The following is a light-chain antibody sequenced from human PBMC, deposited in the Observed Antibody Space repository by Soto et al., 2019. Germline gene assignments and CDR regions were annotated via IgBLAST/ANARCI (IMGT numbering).Light chain of an antibody. CDR2: EVI. V-gene: IGLV2-14*01. Sequence: QSALTQPASVSGSPGQSITISCTETNSDFDTYTYVSWYQQVPGKAPELMIYEVIKRPSGVSSRFSGSKSGNTASLTISGLQAEDEADYYCSSYISRNLVFGGGTKVTVL. CDR3: SSYISRNLV. J-gene: IGLJ2*01. CDR1: NSDFDTYTY.